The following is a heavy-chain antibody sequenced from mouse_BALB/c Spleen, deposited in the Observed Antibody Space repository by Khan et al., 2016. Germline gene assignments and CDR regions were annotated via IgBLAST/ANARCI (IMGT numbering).Heavy chain of an antibody. J-gene: IGHJ2*01. CDR2: INPYTITI. CDR1: GFDFSRYW. V-gene: IGHV4-1*02. CDR3: GRGNYVPGSLDY. Sequence: MQLEESGGGLVQPGGSLKLSCAASGFDFSRYWMSWVRQAPGKGLEWIGEINPYTITIDYAPSLKNKFIISRDTAKNTLYLQLSKVRSEDTALYYCGRGNYVPGSLDYWGQGTTLTVSS. D-gene: IGHD2-1*01.